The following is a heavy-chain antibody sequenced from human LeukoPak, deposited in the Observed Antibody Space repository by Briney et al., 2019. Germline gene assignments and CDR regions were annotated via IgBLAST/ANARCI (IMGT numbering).Heavy chain of an antibody. D-gene: IGHD3-22*01. CDR3: ARVITPYYYDSSGYVHDAFDI. CDR1: GYSISSGYY. V-gene: IGHV4-38-2*01. CDR2: IYHSGST. J-gene: IGHJ3*02. Sequence: SETLSLTCAVSGYSISSGYYWGWIRQPPGKGLEWIGSIYHSGSTYYNPSPKSRVTISVDTSKNQFSLKLSSVTAADTAVYYCARVITPYYYDSSGYVHDAFDIWGQGTMVTVSS.